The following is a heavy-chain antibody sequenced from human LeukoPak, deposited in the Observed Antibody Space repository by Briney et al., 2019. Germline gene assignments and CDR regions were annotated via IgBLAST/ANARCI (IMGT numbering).Heavy chain of an antibody. V-gene: IGHV1-46*01. J-gene: IGHJ3*02. D-gene: IGHD4-23*01. CDR3: ARDYPPVADYGGNSAAFDI. CDR1: GYTFTSYY. Sequence: ASVKVSCKASGYTFTSYYMHWVRQAPGQGLEWMGIINPSGGSTSYAQKFQGRVTMTRDTSTSTVYMELSSLRSEDTAVYYCARDYPPVADYGGNSAAFDIWGQGTMVTVSS. CDR2: INPSGGST.